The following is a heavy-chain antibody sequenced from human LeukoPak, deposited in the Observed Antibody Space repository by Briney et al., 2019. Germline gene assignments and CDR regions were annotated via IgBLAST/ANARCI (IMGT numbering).Heavy chain of an antibody. D-gene: IGHD6-25*01. Sequence: GGSLRLSCAASGFTFSSYSMNWVRQAPGKGLEWVSSISSSSSYIYYADSVKGRFTISRDNAKNSLYLQMNSLRAEDTAVYYCARGGLEAALDAFDIWGQGTMVTVSS. CDR2: ISSSSSYI. CDR3: ARGGLEAALDAFDI. J-gene: IGHJ3*02. CDR1: GFTFSSYS. V-gene: IGHV3-21*01.